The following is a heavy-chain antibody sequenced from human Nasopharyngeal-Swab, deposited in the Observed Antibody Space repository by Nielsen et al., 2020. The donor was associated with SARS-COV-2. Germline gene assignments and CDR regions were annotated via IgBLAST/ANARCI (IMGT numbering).Heavy chain of an antibody. CDR2: SRNKANGYTT. D-gene: IGHD4-17*01. V-gene: IGHV3-72*01. Sequence: GESLKISCAASGFTFSAHYMDWVRQAPGKGLEWVGRSRNKANGYTTEYAASVRGRFTIPRDDSKDSLYLQMNSLRVEDTAVYYCAKGVGYGDTGCFDEWGQGTLVTASS. CDR1: GFTFSAHY. CDR3: AKGVGYGDTGCFDE. J-gene: IGHJ4*02.